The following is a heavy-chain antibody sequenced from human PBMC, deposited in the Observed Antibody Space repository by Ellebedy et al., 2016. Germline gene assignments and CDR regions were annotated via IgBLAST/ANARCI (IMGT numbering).Heavy chain of an antibody. Sequence: GGSLRLSXAASGFTFSDYYMSWIRQAPGKGLEWVSYISSSGSTIYYADSVKGRFTISRDNAKNSLYLQMNSLRAEDTAVYYCARAMVRGARGYFDLWGRGTLVTVSS. CDR1: GFTFSDYY. CDR2: ISSSGSTI. J-gene: IGHJ2*01. V-gene: IGHV3-11*01. D-gene: IGHD3-10*01. CDR3: ARAMVRGARGYFDL.